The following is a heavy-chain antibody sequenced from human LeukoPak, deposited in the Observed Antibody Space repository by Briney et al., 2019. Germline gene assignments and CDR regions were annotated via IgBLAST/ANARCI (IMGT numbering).Heavy chain of an antibody. Sequence: LAGGSLRLSCAASGFTFDDYGMTWVRQAPGKGLEWVSGLNWNGGSTGYADSVKGRFTISRDNAKNSLYLQMNSLRAEDTALYYCARDTCYYDSSGYFDYWGQGTLVTVSS. V-gene: IGHV3-20*04. D-gene: IGHD3-22*01. CDR1: GFTFDDYG. J-gene: IGHJ4*02. CDR3: ARDTCYYDSSGYFDY. CDR2: LNWNGGST.